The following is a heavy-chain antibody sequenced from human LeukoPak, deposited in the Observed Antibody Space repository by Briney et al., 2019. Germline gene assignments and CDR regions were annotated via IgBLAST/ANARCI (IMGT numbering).Heavy chain of an antibody. D-gene: IGHD6-13*01. Sequence: ASVKVSCKASGYTFTNYYMHWVRQAPGQGLEWLGLITPSGGSTWYAQKFQGRVTMTRDMSTSTDYMELSSLRSEDTAVYYCARGVTAASFYYYMDVWAKGTTVTVSS. CDR2: ITPSGGST. V-gene: IGHV1-46*01. CDR3: ARGVTAASFYYYMDV. CDR1: GYTFTNYY. J-gene: IGHJ6*03.